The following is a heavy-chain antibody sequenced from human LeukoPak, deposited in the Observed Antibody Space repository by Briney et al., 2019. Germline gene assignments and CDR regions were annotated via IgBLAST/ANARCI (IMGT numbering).Heavy chain of an antibody. J-gene: IGHJ4*02. V-gene: IGHV3-66*02. CDR1: GFTITTNY. Sequence: GGSLRLSCAASGFTITTNYMNWVRQAPGKGLEWVSVIYGDDETNYADSVKGRFTISRDNSKNTLYLQMNSLRAEDTAVYYCARGRINWNFSDYWGQGTLVTVSS. CDR3: ARGRINWNFSDY. CDR2: IYGDDET. D-gene: IGHD1-7*01.